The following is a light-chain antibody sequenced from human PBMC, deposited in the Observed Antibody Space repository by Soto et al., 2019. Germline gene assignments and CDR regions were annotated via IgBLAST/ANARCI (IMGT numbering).Light chain of an antibody. CDR1: QSFGPS. Sequence: EIVLTQAPATLSFSPWERANFSCRASQSFGPSLACFHQKPGQAPRLLIYDASVRATGIPARFSGRGSGTDLTRTISRLQPDDIAMSYCQQRSNWPAWTYGRGTRVEI. CDR2: DAS. CDR3: QQRSNWPAWT. V-gene: IGKV3-11*01. J-gene: IGKJ1*01.